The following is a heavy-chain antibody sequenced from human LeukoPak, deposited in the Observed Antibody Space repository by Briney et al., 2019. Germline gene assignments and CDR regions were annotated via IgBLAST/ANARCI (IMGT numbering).Heavy chain of an antibody. CDR3: VRSGTRYLVYFDY. CDR1: GFTVSSNY. D-gene: IGHD1-26*01. Sequence: GGSLRLSCAASGFTVSSNYMSWVRQAPGKGLEGVSVLYTGGGTYYADSVNGRFTISRDNSKNTLYLQMNSLRAGDTAVYYCVRSGTRYLVYFDYWGQGTLVTVSS. J-gene: IGHJ4*02. V-gene: IGHV3-53*01. CDR2: LYTGGGT.